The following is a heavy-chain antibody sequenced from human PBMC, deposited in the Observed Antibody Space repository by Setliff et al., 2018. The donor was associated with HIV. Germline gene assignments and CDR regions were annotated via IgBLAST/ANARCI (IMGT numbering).Heavy chain of an antibody. CDR3: ARLSGGMVPNY. CDR2: IHHSGTA. D-gene: IGHD3-10*01. Sequence: SETLSLTCTVSGGSITRTPYYWGWIRQPPGKGLEWIGSIHHSGTAYDNPSLKSRVTISVDPSKNQILLRLSSVTTADTAVYYCARLSGGMVPNYWGQGTLVTVSS. J-gene: IGHJ4*02. CDR1: GGSITRTPYY. V-gene: IGHV4-39*01.